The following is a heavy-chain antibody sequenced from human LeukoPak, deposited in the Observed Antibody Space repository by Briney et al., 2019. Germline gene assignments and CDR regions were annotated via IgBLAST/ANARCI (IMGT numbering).Heavy chain of an antibody. V-gene: IGHV4-38-2*02. Sequence: SETLSLTCTVSGYSISSGYYWGWMRQPPGKGLEWIAEINHRGSTHYNPSLKSRVNISADTSKSQFSLNLDSVTAADTAVYYCARSWAGMYYPFYYFDYWGQGSLVTVSS. CDR1: GYSISSGYY. CDR3: ARSWAGMYYPFYYFDY. CDR2: INHRGST. J-gene: IGHJ4*02. D-gene: IGHD2-8*01.